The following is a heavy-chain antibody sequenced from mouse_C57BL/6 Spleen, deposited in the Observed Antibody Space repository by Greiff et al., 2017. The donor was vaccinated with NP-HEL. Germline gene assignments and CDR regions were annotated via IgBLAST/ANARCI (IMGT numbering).Heavy chain of an antibody. CDR1: GFTFSSYA. J-gene: IGHJ4*01. V-gene: IGHV5-9-1*02. D-gene: IGHD4-1*01. CDR2: ISSGGDYI. Sequence: DVKLVESGEGLVKPGGSLKLSCAASGFTFSSYAMSWVRQTPEQRLEWVAYISSGGDYIYYADTVKGRFTISRDNARNTLYLQMSSLKAEDTAMDYCTRSTGTEYYYAMDYWGQGTSVTVSS. CDR3: TRSTGTEYYYAMDY.